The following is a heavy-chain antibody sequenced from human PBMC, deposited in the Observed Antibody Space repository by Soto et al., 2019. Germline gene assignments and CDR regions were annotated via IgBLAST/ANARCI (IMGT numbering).Heavy chain of an antibody. CDR2: IYPGDSDS. Sequence: PGESLKITCKGTGYSFTSYWIGWGRQMPGKGLEWMGGIYPGDSDSRYSPSFQGQVTISADNSISTAYLQWSSLKASDTAMYYCARLDSGSYPYYYYYGMDVWGQGTTVTVSS. V-gene: IGHV5-51*01. J-gene: IGHJ6*02. D-gene: IGHD1-26*01. CDR1: GYSFTSYW. CDR3: ARLDSGSYPYYYYYGMDV.